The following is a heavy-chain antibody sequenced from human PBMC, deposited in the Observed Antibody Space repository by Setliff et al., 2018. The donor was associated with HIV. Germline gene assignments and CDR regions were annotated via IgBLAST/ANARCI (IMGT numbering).Heavy chain of an antibody. CDR2: IYTTGST. CDR1: GGSITSGSDY. J-gene: IGHJ4*02. CDR3: ARSRNSYVGGFDF. V-gene: IGHV4-61*02. Sequence: SETLSLTCTVSGGSITSGSDYWSWIRRPAGKGLEWIGRIYTTGSTNYNPSLKSRVTISVDTSENQFSLKLSSVTAADTAVYYCARSRNSYVGGFDFWGQGTQVTVSS. D-gene: IGHD3-16*01.